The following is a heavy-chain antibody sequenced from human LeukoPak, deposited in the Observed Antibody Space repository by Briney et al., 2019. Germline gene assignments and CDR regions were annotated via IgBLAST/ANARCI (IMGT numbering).Heavy chain of an antibody. CDR3: ARRGYGSGSFNRNYFDY. CDR2: IYYSWST. D-gene: IGHD3-10*01. J-gene: IGHJ4*02. Sequence: PSETLSLTCTVCGGSISRYYWSWIRQPPGKGLEWIGYIYYSWSTNYNPSLKSRVTISVDTSKNQFSLKLSSVTAADTAVYYCARRGYGSGSFNRNYFDYWGQGNLVTVSS. CDR1: GGSISRYY. V-gene: IGHV4-59*08.